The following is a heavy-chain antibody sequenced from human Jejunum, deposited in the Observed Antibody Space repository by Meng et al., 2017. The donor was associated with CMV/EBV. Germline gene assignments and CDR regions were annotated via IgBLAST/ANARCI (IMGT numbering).Heavy chain of an antibody. Sequence: KASRYAFTGYYVHWVRQVPGQGLEWMEDINCNTGDTNYAQKFQGRVTMTRDASINTAYMEVSRLRSDDTAVYYCARKALGGAFDIWGQGTTVTVSS. CDR3: ARKALGGAFDI. D-gene: IGHD3-16*01. CDR1: RYAFTGYY. CDR2: INCNTGDT. J-gene: IGHJ3*02. V-gene: IGHV1-2*02.